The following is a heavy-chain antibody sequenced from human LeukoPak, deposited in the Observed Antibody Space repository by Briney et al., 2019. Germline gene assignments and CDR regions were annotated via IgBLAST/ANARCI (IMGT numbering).Heavy chain of an antibody. V-gene: IGHV3-23*01. CDR2: ISGSGSST. CDR1: GFTFSSYA. CDR3: AKNQGGVTTYFDY. J-gene: IGHJ4*02. Sequence: PGGSLRLSCAASGFTFSSYAMSWVRQAPGKGLEWVSAISGSGSSTYYADSVKGRFTISRDNSKNTLYLQMNSLRAEDTAVYYCAKNQGGVTTYFDYWGQETLVTVSS. D-gene: IGHD2-21*02.